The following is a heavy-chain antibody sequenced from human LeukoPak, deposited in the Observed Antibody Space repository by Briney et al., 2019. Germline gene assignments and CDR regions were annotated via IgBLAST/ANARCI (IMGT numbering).Heavy chain of an antibody. J-gene: IGHJ6*03. CDR3: AKGGAVSSKSITMIRGARRYYYYMDV. Sequence: AGGSLRLSCGASGFTFSSYGMSWVRQAPGKGLEWVSSISDSGDRTFYADSVKGRFTISRDNSKNTLFLQVNSLRAEDTAVYYCAKGGAVSSKSITMIRGARRYYYYMDVWGKGTTVTISS. D-gene: IGHD3-10*01. CDR1: GFTFSSYG. V-gene: IGHV3-23*01. CDR2: ISDSGDRT.